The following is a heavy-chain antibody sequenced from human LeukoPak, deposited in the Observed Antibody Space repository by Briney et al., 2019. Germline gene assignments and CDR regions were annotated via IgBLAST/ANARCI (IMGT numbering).Heavy chain of an antibody. CDR2: ISGSGATS. Sequence: GGSLRLSCAASGFTFSNFAMSWVRLTPGKGLEWVSSISGSGATSFSADSVKGRFIISRDNAKNSLYLQMNSLRAEDTAVYYCAKDSGSDTAMDYFDYWGQGTLVTVSS. CDR1: GFTFSNFA. V-gene: IGHV3-23*01. D-gene: IGHD5-18*01. J-gene: IGHJ4*02. CDR3: AKDSGSDTAMDYFDY.